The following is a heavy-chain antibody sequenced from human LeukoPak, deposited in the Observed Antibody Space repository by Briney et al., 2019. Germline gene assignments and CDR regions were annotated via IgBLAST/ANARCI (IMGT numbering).Heavy chain of an antibody. CDR2: ISWNSGKI. V-gene: IGHV3-9*03. CDR1: GFIFDDYA. CDR3: AKDRGYSSSFFEI. D-gene: IGHD6-13*01. Sequence: GRSLRLSCAASGFIFDDYAMHWVRQAPGKGREGVSGISWNSGKIDYADSVKGRFTISRDNAKNSLYLQMNSLRVEDMALYYCAKDRGYSSSFFEIWGQGTLVTVSS. J-gene: IGHJ4*02.